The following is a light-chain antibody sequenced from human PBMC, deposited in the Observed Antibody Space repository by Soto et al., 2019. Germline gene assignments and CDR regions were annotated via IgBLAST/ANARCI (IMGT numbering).Light chain of an antibody. J-gene: IGLJ3*02. Sequence: QSVLTQPPSVSAAAGQKVTISCSGSSSNIGINYVYWYQQLPGTAPKLLIYSNNQRPSGVPDRFSGSKSGTSASLAISGLRSEDEADYYCAAWDDSLSGWVFGGGTKLTVL. CDR1: SSNIGINY. CDR3: AAWDDSLSGWV. V-gene: IGLV1-47*02. CDR2: SNN.